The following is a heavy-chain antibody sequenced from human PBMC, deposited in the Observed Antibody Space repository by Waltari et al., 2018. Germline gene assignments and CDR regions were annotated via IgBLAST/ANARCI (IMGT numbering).Heavy chain of an antibody. CDR1: GFTLRAYT. V-gene: IGHV3-21*01. CDR3: ARGKGGSSWFFDY. Sequence: EVQVVETGGGLVTPGGSHRRSGAGSGFTLRAYTFNWVREAPGKGLEWVSSISSSSSYKQYADSVKGRFTISRDNAKNSMYLQMNSLRVEDTGVYYCARGKGGSSWFFDYWGQGALVTVSS. J-gene: IGHJ4*02. D-gene: IGHD6-13*01. CDR2: ISSSSSYK.